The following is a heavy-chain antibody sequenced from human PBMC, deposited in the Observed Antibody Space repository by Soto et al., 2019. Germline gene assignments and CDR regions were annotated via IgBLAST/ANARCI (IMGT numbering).Heavy chain of an antibody. CDR1: GGTFSSYT. J-gene: IGHJ4*02. CDR3: ATPQDYDDCLDS. D-gene: IGHD3-22*01. CDR2: IIPILGIA. V-gene: IGHV1-69*02. Sequence: SVKVSCKASGGTFSSYTISWVRQAPGQGLEWMGRIIPILGIANYAQKFQGRVTMTRDKSTNTAYMELSSLRSEDTAVYYCATPQDYDDCLDSWGQGTLVTVSS.